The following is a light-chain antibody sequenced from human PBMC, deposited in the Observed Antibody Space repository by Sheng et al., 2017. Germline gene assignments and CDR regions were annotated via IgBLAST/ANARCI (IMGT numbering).Light chain of an antibody. CDR1: QSVNSN. J-gene: IGKJ3*01. CDR3: QQYGSSPFT. CDR2: VAS. Sequence: ETVMTQSPATLSVSPGERATLSCKASQSVNSNLVWFQLKPGQAPRLLFSVASTRAPGVPARFSASGSGTEFTLTISRLEPEDFAVYFCQQYGSSPFTFGPGTKVDIK. V-gene: IGKV3D-15*02.